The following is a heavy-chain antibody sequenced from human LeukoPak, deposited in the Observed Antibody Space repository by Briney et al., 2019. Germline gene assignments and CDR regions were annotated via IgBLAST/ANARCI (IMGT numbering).Heavy chain of an antibody. CDR3: AKAGRGGAITMVRGVKGDYYYMDV. Sequence: GGSLRLSCGASGFTFSSYGMSWVRQAPGKGLEWVSAISGSGGRTNYADSVKGRFTISRDNSKNTLYLQMNSLRAEDTAVYYCAKAGRGGAITMVRGVKGDYYYMDVWGKGTTVTISS. V-gene: IGHV3-23*01. D-gene: IGHD3-10*01. CDR2: ISGSGGRT. CDR1: GFTFSSYG. J-gene: IGHJ6*03.